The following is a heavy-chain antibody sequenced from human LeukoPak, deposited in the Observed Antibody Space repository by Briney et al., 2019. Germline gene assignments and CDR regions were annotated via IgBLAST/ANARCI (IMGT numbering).Heavy chain of an antibody. V-gene: IGHV4-59*01. J-gene: IGHJ4*02. CDR3: AKLAVTGGFDF. D-gene: IGHD7-27*01. Sequence: SETLSLTCTISGGSISSYYWSWIRQPPGKGLEWIGYIYYNGSTNYNPSLKGRVTISVDTSKNQFSLKLRYVTAADTAVYYCAKLAVTGGFDFWGQGTLVTVSS. CDR2: IYYNGST. CDR1: GGSISSYY.